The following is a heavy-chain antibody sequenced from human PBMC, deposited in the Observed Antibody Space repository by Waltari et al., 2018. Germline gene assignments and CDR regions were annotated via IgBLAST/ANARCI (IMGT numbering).Heavy chain of an antibody. D-gene: IGHD3-22*01. J-gene: IGHJ4*02. V-gene: IGHV4-61*09. CDR1: VSSINSGIYY. Sequence: QVQLQESGPGLVQPSQTLSLTCTDPVSSINSGIYYWRWIKQPAGEGLEWSGYIYTSECTNYNPALKMRVTISVDTSKNQFALKLSSVTAADTAVYYCARAANDYDSSGLGYWGQGTLVTVSS. CDR2: IYTSECT. CDR3: ARAANDYDSSGLGY.